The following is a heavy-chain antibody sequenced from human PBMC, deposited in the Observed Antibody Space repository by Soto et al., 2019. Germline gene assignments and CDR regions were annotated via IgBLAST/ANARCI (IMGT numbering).Heavy chain of an antibody. Sequence: ASVKVSCKASGYSFTDYHIHWVRQAPGQGLEWLGRINPKSGGTSTAQKFQGWVTMTRDRSISTVYMELTRLRSDDTAVYFCARGHSADCSNGVCSFFYNHEMDVWGQGTTVTVSS. CDR1: GYSFTDYH. D-gene: IGHD2-8*01. CDR2: INPKSGGT. V-gene: IGHV1-2*04. CDR3: ARGHSADCSNGVCSFFYNHEMDV. J-gene: IGHJ6*02.